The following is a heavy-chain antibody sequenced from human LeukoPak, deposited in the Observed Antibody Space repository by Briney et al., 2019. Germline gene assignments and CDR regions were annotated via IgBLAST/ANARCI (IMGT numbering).Heavy chain of an antibody. D-gene: IGHD1-14*01. J-gene: IGHJ3*02. V-gene: IGHV3-15*01. CDR1: GFTFSNAW. CDR2: IKSKTDGGTT. CDR3: TTSPGSQDAFDI. Sequence: PGGSLRLSCAASGFTFSNAWMSWVRQAPGKGLEWVGRIKSKTDGGTTDYAAPVKGRFTISRDDSKNTLYLQMNSLKTEDTAVYYCTTSPGSQDAFDIWGQGTMVTVSS.